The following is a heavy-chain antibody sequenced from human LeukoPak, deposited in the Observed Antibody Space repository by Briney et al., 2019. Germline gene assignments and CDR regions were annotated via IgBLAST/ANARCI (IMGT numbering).Heavy chain of an antibody. V-gene: IGHV3-7*01. CDR2: IKQDGSEK. CDR3: ARGLRWQLRFLEYAKGWFDP. CDR1: GLTYSNYW. Sequence: GGSLRLFCAASGLTYSNYWMTWVREARGKGLELGTNIKQDGSEKYYVDSVKGRFTISRDNAKNSLYLQMNSLRAEDTAVYYCARGLRWQLRFLEYAKGWFDPWGQGTLVTVSS. J-gene: IGHJ5*02. D-gene: IGHD3-3*01.